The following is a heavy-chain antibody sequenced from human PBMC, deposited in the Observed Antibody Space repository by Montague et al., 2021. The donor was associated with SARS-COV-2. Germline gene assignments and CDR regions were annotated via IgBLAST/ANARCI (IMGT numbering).Heavy chain of an antibody. D-gene: IGHD3-10*01. CDR1: GFTFSSYA. CDR3: ARDRWFGEFDY. CDR2: ISYDGSNK. V-gene: IGHV3-30-3*01. Sequence: SLRLSCAASGFTFSSYAMSWVRQAPGKGLEWVAVISYDGSNKYYADSVKGRFTISRDNSKNTLYLQMNSLRAEDTAVYYCARDRWFGEFDYWGQGTLVTVSS. J-gene: IGHJ4*02.